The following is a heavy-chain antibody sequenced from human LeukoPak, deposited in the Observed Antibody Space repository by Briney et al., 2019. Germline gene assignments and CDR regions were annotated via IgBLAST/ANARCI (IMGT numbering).Heavy chain of an antibody. J-gene: IGHJ3*02. CDR2: ISYDGSNK. V-gene: IGHV3-30*03. CDR3: ARGYGGNSAAFDI. Sequence: GGSLRLSCLASGFTFRSFGMHWVRQAPGTGLEWVALISYDGSNKNYADCVKGRFTISRDNSKNILYLQMNSLRVEDTAVYFCARGYGGNSAAFDIWGQGTMVTVSS. CDR1: GFTFRSFG. D-gene: IGHD4-23*01.